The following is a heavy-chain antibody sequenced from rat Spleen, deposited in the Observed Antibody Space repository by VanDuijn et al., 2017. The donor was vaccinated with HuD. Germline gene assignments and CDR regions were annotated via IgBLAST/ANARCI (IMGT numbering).Heavy chain of an antibody. J-gene: IGHJ1*01. CDR1: GFTFSDYY. V-gene: IGHV5-22*01. CDR3: ARLSHYWYFDF. D-gene: IGHD3-8*01. Sequence: EVQLVESGGGLVQPGRSLKLSCAASGFTFSDYYMAWVRQAPKKGLEWVASISYDAFITYYRDSVKGRFSISRDNAKSTLYLQMNSLRSEDTATYYCARLSHYWYFDFWGPGTMVTVSS. CDR2: ISYDAFIT.